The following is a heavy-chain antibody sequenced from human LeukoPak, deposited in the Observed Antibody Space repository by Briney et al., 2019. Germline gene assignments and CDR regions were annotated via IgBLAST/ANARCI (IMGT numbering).Heavy chain of an antibody. D-gene: IGHD4-17*01. CDR1: GFTFDDYA. V-gene: IGHV3-9*01. Sequence: GRSLRLSCVASGFTFDDYAMHWVRQAPGKGLEWVSGISWNSGSIVYADSVKGRFTISRDNAKNSLYLQMNSLRAEDTALYYCAKDKWPTGDSNAFDIWGQGTMVTVSS. J-gene: IGHJ3*02. CDR2: ISWNSGSI. CDR3: AKDKWPTGDSNAFDI.